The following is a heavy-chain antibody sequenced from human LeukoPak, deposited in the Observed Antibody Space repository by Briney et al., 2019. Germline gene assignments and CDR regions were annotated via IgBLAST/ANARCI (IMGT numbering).Heavy chain of an antibody. J-gene: IGHJ4*02. Sequence: SETLSLTCTVSGVSISSYYWNWIRQPAGKGLEWLGRIYPGVRTYYSPSLESRRTMSAATSKNQFSLNLRSMTAADTAVYFCARSAVTRAGVFDYWGRGILVTVSS. CDR3: ARSAVTRAGVFDY. CDR1: GVSISSYY. V-gene: IGHV4-4*07. CDR2: IYPGVRT. D-gene: IGHD4-17*01.